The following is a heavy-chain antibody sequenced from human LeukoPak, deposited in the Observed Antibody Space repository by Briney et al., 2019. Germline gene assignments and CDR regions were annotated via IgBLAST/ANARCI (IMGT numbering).Heavy chain of an antibody. CDR3: ARGNHDYGDYEVLYFDY. V-gene: IGHV1-46*01. D-gene: IGHD4-17*01. CDR1: GYTFTSYY. Sequence: ASVKVSCKASGYTFTSYYMHWVRQAPRQGLEWMGIINPSGGSTSYAQKFQGRVTMTRDTSTSTVYMELSSLRSEDTAVYYCARGNHDYGDYEVLYFDYWGQGTLVTVSS. CDR2: INPSGGST. J-gene: IGHJ4*02.